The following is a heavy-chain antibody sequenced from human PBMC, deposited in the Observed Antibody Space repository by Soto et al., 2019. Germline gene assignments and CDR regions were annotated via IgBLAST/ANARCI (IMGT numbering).Heavy chain of an antibody. CDR2: IYYTGST. CDR1: RGSLARND. J-gene: IGHJ5*02. D-gene: IGHD1-26*01. Sequence: TLSLTCTVSRGSLARNDSSSTRQSPGRGLEWIGYIYYTGSTNYNPSLKSRVTISVDTSKNQFSLKLNSVTAADTAVYYCVKGGSSKFDPWGQGTMVSVS. CDR3: VKGGSSKFDP. V-gene: IGHV4-59*01.